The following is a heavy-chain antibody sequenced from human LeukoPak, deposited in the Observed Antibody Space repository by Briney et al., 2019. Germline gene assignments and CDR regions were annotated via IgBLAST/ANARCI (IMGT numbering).Heavy chain of an antibody. D-gene: IGHD5-18*01. V-gene: IGHV1-69*13. J-gene: IGHJ5*02. CDR1: GGTFSSYA. CDR3: ARDQSLRELWLRNWFDP. CDR2: IIPIFGTA. Sequence: SVKVSCKASGGTFSSYAISWVRQAPGQGLEWMGGIIPIFGTANYAQKFQGRVTITADESTSTAYMELSSLRSEDTAVYYCARDQSLRELWLRNWFDPWGQGTLVTVSS.